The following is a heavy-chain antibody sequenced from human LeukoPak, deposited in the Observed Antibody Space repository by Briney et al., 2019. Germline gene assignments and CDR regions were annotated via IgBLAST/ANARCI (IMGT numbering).Heavy chain of an antibody. J-gene: IGHJ3*02. Sequence: SETLSLTCTVSGDSFSSGNYYWSWLRQPAGKGLEWIGHIHTTSGSTNYNPSLKSRITISVDTSKNQFSLKVISMTATDTAVYYCARRKVKDAFDIWGQGTMVTVSS. CDR1: GDSFSSGNYY. CDR3: ARRKVKDAFDI. D-gene: IGHD1-14*01. V-gene: IGHV4-61*09. CDR2: IHTTSGST.